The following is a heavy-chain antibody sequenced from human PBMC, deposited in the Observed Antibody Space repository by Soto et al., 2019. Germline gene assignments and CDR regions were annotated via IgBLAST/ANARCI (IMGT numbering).Heavy chain of an antibody. D-gene: IGHD2-2*01. V-gene: IGHV4-61*01. CDR3: ARECPYCISSPEEFDP. Sequence: SETLSLTCTVSGDSVSSGNFYWNWIRQPPGKGLEWIGYIYYSGNTNYNPSLKSRVTISVDTSKNQFSLKLSSLTAADTAVYYCARECPYCISSPEEFDPWGQGTLVTVSS. CDR2: IYYSGNT. J-gene: IGHJ5*02. CDR1: GDSVSSGNFY.